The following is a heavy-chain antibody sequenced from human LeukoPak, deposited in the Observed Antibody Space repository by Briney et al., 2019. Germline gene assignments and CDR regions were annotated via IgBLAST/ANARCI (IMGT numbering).Heavy chain of an antibody. D-gene: IGHD6-19*01. V-gene: IGHV3-30-3*01. CDR2: ISYDGSNK. CDR1: GFAFSSYA. Sequence: GGSLRLSCAASGFAFSSYAMHWVRQAPGEGLEWVAVISYDGSNKYYADSVKGRFTISRDNSKNTLYLQMNSLRAEDTAVYYCATAVASSSGWYADYWGQGTLVTVSS. CDR3: ATAVASSSGWYADY. J-gene: IGHJ4*02.